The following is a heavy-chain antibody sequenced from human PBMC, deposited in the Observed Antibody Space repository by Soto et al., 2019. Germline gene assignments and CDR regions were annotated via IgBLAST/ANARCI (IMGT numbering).Heavy chain of an antibody. V-gene: IGHV4-31*03. D-gene: IGHD4-17*01. J-gene: IGHJ1*01. CDR1: GGSISSGGYY. CDR3: ARSILYGDYELEYFQY. CDR2: IYDSGST. Sequence: QVQLQESGPGLVKPSQTLSLTCTVSGGSISSGGYYWSWIRQHPGKGLEWIGYIYDSGSTYYNPSLKSRVTISVDTSKNQFSLKMSSVTAADTAVYYCARSILYGDYELEYFQYWGQGTLVTVSS.